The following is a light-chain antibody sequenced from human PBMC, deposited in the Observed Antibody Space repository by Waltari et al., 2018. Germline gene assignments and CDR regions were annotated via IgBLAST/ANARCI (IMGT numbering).Light chain of an antibody. J-gene: IGKJ1*01. V-gene: IGKV1-12*01. CDR2: DAS. CDR3: QQVNSFPRT. CDR1: QGISSR. Sequence: DIQMPQSPSSVSASVGDSVTLTCRASQGISSRLAWYQQKPGKAPKLLIYDASSLHSGVPSRFSGSGSGTDFTLTIRSLQPEDFATYYCQQVNSFPRTFGQGTKVEVK.